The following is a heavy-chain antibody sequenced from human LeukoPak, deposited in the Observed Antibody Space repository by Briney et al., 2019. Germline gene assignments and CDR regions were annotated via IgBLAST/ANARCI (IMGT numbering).Heavy chain of an antibody. CDR3: ARSYYYRSGTYYNDY. J-gene: IGHJ4*02. CDR2: IYWDDDK. V-gene: IGHV2-5*02. CDR1: GFSLSTRGVA. Sequence: SGPALVKPTQTLTLTCIFSGFSLSTRGVAVAWIRQPPGKALEWLALIYWDDDKRYSPSLKSRLTITKDTSKNHVVLTMTNMDPVDTATYYCARSYYYRSGTYYNDYWGQGTQVTVSS. D-gene: IGHD3-10*01.